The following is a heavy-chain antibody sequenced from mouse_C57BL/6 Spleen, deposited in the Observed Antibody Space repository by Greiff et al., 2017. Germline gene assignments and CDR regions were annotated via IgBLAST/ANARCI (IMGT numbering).Heavy chain of an antibody. D-gene: IGHD3-2*02. Sequence: QVQLQQSGPELVKPGASVKISCKASGYAFSSSWMNWVKQRPGQGLEWIGRIYPGDGDTNYNGKFKGKATLTADKSSSTAYMQLSSLTSEDSAVYFCARETAQATNYFDYWGQGTTLTVSS. CDR2: IYPGDGDT. CDR3: ARETAQATNYFDY. CDR1: GYAFSSSW. V-gene: IGHV1-82*01. J-gene: IGHJ2*01.